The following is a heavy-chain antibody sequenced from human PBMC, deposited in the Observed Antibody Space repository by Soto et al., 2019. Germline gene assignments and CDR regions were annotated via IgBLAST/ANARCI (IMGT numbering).Heavy chain of an antibody. CDR1: GGSFSDYY. J-gene: IGHJ4*02. CDR3: ARGVVNDYVWGIYRYTFDY. CDR2: INPSGST. V-gene: IGHV4-34*01. D-gene: IGHD3-16*02. Sequence: SETLSLTCAVYGGSFSDYYWSWIRQPPGKGLEWTGEINPSGSTNYNPSLKSRVTISLDTSKNQFSLKLSSVTAADTAVYYCARGVVNDYVWGIYRYTFDYWGQGTLVTVSS.